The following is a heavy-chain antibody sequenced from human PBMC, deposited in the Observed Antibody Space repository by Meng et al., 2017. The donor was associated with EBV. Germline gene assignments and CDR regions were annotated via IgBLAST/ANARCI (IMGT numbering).Heavy chain of an antibody. CDR2: INVGVGYT. CDR3: VRGPPVGVPGPGDY. J-gene: IGHJ4*02. D-gene: IGHD2-21*01. Sequence: QVQVVQSGAEVKNPGASVKVSCKASGYAFTSYILHWGRQAPGQRLEWMGWINVGVGYTKYSQKFQGRVTISSDTSATTGYMELSSLRSEDTAVYYCVRGPPVGVPGPGDYWGQGTLVTVSS. V-gene: IGHV1-3*01. CDR1: GYAFTSYI.